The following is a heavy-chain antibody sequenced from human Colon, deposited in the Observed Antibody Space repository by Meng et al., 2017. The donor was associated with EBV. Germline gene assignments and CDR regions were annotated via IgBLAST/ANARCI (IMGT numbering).Heavy chain of an antibody. CDR2: IYHGVNI. Sequence: HESASGLVRPPPTLPLTCAVSGDSITSCDYSWTWIRQPPGKGLEWIGYIYHGVNIYYTPSLRSRVTISVDKSRNQFSLKLTSVSAADTAVYYCVRDTRRGGGWFDPWGQGTLVTVSS. D-gene: IGHD3-10*01. CDR3: VRDTRRGGGWFDP. J-gene: IGHJ5*02. V-gene: IGHV4-30-2*01. CDR1: GDSITSCDYS.